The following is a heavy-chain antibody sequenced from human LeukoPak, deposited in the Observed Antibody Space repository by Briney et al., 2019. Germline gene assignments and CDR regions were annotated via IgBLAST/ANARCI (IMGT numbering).Heavy chain of an antibody. V-gene: IGHV1-69*05. CDR3: ARSPGGDGYIYYLDY. D-gene: IGHD5-24*01. J-gene: IGHJ4*02. CDR2: IIPIFGTA. Sequence: VASVKVSCKASGGTFSSYAISWVRQAPGQGLEWMGGIIPIFGTANYAQKFQGRVTITTDESTSTAYMELSSLRSEDTAVYYCARSPGGDGYIYYLDYWGQGTLVTVSS. CDR1: GGTFSSYA.